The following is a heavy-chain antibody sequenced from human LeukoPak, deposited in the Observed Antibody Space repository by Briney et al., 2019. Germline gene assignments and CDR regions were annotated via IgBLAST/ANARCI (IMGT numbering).Heavy chain of an antibody. CDR1: GFTFSSYA. V-gene: IGHV3-23*01. D-gene: IGHD5-18*01. CDR3: AKTQAYSHGPYFDC. CDR2: ISGSGGST. J-gene: IGHJ4*02. Sequence: GGSLRLSCAASGFTFSSYAMSWVRLAPGKGLEWVSYISGSGGSTYYVDSVKGRFTISRDNSKDTLYLQMNSLRAEDTAVYYCAKTQAYSHGPYFDCWGQGTLVPVSS.